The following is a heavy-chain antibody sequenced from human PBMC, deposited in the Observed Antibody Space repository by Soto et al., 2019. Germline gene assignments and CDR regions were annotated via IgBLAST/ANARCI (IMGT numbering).Heavy chain of an antibody. J-gene: IGHJ5*02. V-gene: IGHV1-18*01. D-gene: IGHD2-2*01. CDR2: ISPYTDNP. CDR3: ARVIPGAEAWFHP. CDR1: GNTFTNFG. Sequence: QGQLVQSGVEVKKPGASVKVSCTASGNTFTNFGVTWVRQAPGQGLEWMGWISPYTDNPSYAQKFQGRVTMTIDTSTSTAYLDLSSLTSDDTAVYYCARVIPGAEAWFHPWGQGTLVTVSS.